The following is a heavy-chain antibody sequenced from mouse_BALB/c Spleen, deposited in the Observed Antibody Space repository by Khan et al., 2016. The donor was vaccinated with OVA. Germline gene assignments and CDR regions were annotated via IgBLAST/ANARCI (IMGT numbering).Heavy chain of an antibody. CDR1: RFSVFNYG. D-gene: IGHD1-3*01. CDR2: TWAGGSI. V-gene: IGHV2-9*02. CDR3: TRAIYNGAWFAY. Sequence: QVQLKESGPGRVAPSQTLSITCTVPRFSVFNYGGHWVRQSPGTALEWLGVTWAGGSINTNPALMSGLRISKEDFKSQVFLKMNHLQTDDTAMYYCTRAIYNGAWFAYWGQGTLVTVSA. J-gene: IGHJ3*01.